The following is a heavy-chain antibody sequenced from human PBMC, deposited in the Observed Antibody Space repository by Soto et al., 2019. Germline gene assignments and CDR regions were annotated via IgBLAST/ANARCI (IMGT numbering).Heavy chain of an antibody. V-gene: IGHV5-10-1*01. CDR1: GYSFAGYW. CDR2: IDPSDSQT. D-gene: IGHD3-22*01. J-gene: IGHJ4*02. Sequence: GESLKISCKGSGYSFAGYWITWVRQKPGKGLEWMGRIDPSDSQTYYSPSFRGHVTISATKSITTVFLQWGSLRASDTAMYYCARQIYDSDTGPNFQYYFDSWGQGTPVTGSS. CDR3: ARQIYDSDTGPNFQYYFDS.